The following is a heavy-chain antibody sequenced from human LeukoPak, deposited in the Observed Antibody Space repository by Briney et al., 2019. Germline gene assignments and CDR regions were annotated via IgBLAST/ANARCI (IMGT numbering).Heavy chain of an antibody. Sequence: SVKVSCKASGGTFSSYAISWVRQAPGQGLEWMGRIIPIFGTANYAQKFQGRVTITTDESTSTAYMELSSLRSEDTAVYYCALVDTAMVTWFDPWGQGTLATVSS. J-gene: IGHJ5*02. V-gene: IGHV1-69*05. D-gene: IGHD5-18*01. CDR2: IIPIFGTA. CDR1: GGTFSSYA. CDR3: ALVDTAMVTWFDP.